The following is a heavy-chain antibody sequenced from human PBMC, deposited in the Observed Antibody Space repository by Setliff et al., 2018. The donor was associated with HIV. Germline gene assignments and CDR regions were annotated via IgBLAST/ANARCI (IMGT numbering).Heavy chain of an antibody. V-gene: IGHV4-39*01. D-gene: IGHD2-15*01. Sequence: PSETLSLTCTVSGVSISSTNYYWGWIRQPPGKGLEWIGEINHSGSTNYNPSLKSRVTISVDTSKNQFSLKLSSVTAADTAVYYCASKGYCSGGSCYPPEAFDIWGQGTMVTVSS. CDR3: ASKGYCSGGSCYPPEAFDI. CDR1: GVSISSTNYY. J-gene: IGHJ3*02. CDR2: INHSGST.